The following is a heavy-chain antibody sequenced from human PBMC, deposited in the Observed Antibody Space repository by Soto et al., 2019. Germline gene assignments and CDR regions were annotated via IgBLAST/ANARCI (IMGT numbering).Heavy chain of an antibody. CDR3: ARDNVVYYYDSSGPFDY. Sequence: QVQLVQSGAEVKKPGASVKVSCKASGYTFTGYYMHWVRQAPGQGLEWMGWINPNSGGTNYAQKFQGRVTMTRYTSISTAYMELSRLRSDDTAVYYCARDNVVYYYDSSGPFDYWGQGTLVTVSS. CDR2: INPNSGGT. J-gene: IGHJ4*02. D-gene: IGHD3-22*01. CDR1: GYTFTGYY. V-gene: IGHV1-2*02.